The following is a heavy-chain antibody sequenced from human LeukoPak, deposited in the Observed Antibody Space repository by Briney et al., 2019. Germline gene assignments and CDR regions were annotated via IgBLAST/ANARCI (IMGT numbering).Heavy chain of an antibody. D-gene: IGHD6-13*01. Sequence: GGSLRLSCAASGFTFSDYYMSWIRQAPGKGLEWVSYISSSGRIIYYADSVKGRFTISRDNAKNSLYLQMNSLRAEDTAVYYVAKAFLAAASTYYMDVWGKRTTGTVSS. CDR2: ISSSGRII. CDR3: AKAFLAAASTYYMDV. J-gene: IGHJ6*03. V-gene: IGHV3-11*04. CDR1: GFTFSDYY.